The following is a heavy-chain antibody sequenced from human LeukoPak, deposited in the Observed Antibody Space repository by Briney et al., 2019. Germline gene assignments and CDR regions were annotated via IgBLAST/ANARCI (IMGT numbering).Heavy chain of an antibody. CDR2: IYSGGST. CDR1: GFTVSSNY. CDR3: ARPPYSSGSFDL. Sequence: GGSLRLSCVASGFTVSSNYMSWVRQAPGKGPEWVSVIYSGGSTYYADSVKGRFSLSRDNAENTLYLQMNSLRAEDTAVYFCARPPYSSGSFDLWGRGTLVSVSS. V-gene: IGHV3-66*04. J-gene: IGHJ2*01. D-gene: IGHD6-19*01.